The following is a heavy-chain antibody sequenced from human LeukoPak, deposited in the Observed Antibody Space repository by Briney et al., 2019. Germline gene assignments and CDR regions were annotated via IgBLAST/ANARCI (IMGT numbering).Heavy chain of an antibody. CDR1: GGSISSYY. Sequence: SETLSLTCTVCGGSISSYYWRWIRQPAGRGLEGLGRIYTSGSTNYNPYLKSRVTMSVDPSKNQYSLKLSSVTAADTAVYYCARDRVGATGKYYFDYWGQGTLVTVSS. CDR3: ARDRVGATGKYYFDY. D-gene: IGHD1-26*01. J-gene: IGHJ4*02. CDR2: IYTSGST. V-gene: IGHV4-4*07.